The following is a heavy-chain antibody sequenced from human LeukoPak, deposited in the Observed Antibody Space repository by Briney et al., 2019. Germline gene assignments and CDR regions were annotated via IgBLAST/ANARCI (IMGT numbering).Heavy chain of an antibody. CDR1: GGTFSSYA. Sequence: SVKVSCKASGGTFSSYATSWVRQAPGQGLEWMGGIIPIFGTANYAQKFQGRVTITTDESASTAYMELSSLRSEETAVYYCAGPKAGYSGSYHYYFDYWGQGTLVTVSS. V-gene: IGHV1-69*05. D-gene: IGHD1-26*01. CDR2: IIPIFGTA. J-gene: IGHJ4*02. CDR3: AGPKAGYSGSYHYYFDY.